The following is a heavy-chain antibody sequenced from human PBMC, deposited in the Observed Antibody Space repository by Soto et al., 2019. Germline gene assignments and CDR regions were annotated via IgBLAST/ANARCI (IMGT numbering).Heavy chain of an antibody. D-gene: IGHD3-22*01. V-gene: IGHV3-23*01. CDR2: ISVSGGST. Sequence: GGSLRLSCAASGFTFSSYAMSWVRQAPGKGLEWVSVISVSGGSTYYADSVKGRFTISRDNSKNTLYLQMNILRAEDTAVYYCAAPMIVVVNHYGMDVWGQGTTVTVSS. CDR3: AAPMIVVVNHYGMDV. CDR1: GFTFSSYA. J-gene: IGHJ6*02.